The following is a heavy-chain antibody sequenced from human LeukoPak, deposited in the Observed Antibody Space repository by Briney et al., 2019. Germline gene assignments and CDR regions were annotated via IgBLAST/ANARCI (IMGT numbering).Heavy chain of an antibody. D-gene: IGHD2-8*01. CDR3: VRANPHCTNGVCYTNYYYGMDV. CDR1: GGTFSSYA. J-gene: IGHJ6*02. V-gene: IGHV1-69*01. CDR2: IIPIFGTA. Sequence: SVKVSCKASGGTFSSYAISWVRQAPGQGLEWMGGIIPIFGTANYAQKFQGRVTITADESTSTAYMELSSLRSEDTAVYYCVRANPHCTNGVCYTNYYYGMDVWGQGTTVTVSS.